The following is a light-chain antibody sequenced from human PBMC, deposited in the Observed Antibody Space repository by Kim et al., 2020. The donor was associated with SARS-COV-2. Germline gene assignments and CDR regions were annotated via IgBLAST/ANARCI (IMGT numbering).Light chain of an antibody. Sequence: PEEIATLYYSAGQCISSDYLAWYQEKPGQATRLLIYDASSRATGVQDRVSGSGSGTDFTLTISSLEAEDAAVYYCQQYGYLFTFGQETRLEIK. CDR2: DAS. CDR1: QCISSDY. V-gene: IGKV3-20*01. J-gene: IGKJ5*01. CDR3: QQYGYLFT.